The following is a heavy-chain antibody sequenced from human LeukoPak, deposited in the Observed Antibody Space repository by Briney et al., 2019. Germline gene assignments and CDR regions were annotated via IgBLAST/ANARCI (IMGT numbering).Heavy chain of an antibody. D-gene: IGHD6-19*01. V-gene: IGHV3-11*01. J-gene: IGHJ4*02. CDR3: ARDHKSRYSSGWYPDY. Sequence: GGSLRLSCAASGFTFRDYYMSWIRQAPGKGLEGVSYISSSGSTIYYADSVKGRFTISRDNAKNSLYLQMNSLRAEDTAVYYCARDHKSRYSSGWYPDYWGQGTLVTVSS. CDR2: ISSSGSTI. CDR1: GFTFRDYY.